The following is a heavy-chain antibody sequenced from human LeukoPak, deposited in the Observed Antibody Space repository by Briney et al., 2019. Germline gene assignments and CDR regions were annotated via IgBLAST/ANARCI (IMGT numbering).Heavy chain of an antibody. D-gene: IGHD6-6*01. Sequence: SETLSLTCTVSGGSISSYYWSWIRLPAGKGLEWIGRIYTSGSTNYNPSLRSRVTMSVDTSKNQFSLKLSSVTAADTAVYYCARAPARPDSFDIWGQGTMVTVSS. CDR2: IYTSGST. V-gene: IGHV4-4*07. CDR3: ARAPARPDSFDI. J-gene: IGHJ3*02. CDR1: GGSISSYY.